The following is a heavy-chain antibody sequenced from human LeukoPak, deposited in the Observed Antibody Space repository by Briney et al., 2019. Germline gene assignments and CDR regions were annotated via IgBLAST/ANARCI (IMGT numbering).Heavy chain of an antibody. CDR3: ARGPRITMVRGVNYFDY. Sequence: ASVKVSCKVSGYTLTELSMHWVRQAPGKGLEWMGGFDPEDGETIYAQKFQGRVTMTEDTSTDTAYMELSSLRSEDIAVYYCARGPRITMVRGVNYFDYWGQGTLVTVSS. CDR1: GYTLTELS. D-gene: IGHD3-10*01. CDR2: FDPEDGET. V-gene: IGHV1-24*01. J-gene: IGHJ4*02.